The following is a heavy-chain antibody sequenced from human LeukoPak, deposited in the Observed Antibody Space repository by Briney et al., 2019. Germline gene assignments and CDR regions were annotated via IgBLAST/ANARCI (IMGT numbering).Heavy chain of an antibody. CDR1: RLTFSSYA. Sequence: GGSLRLSCAASRLTFSSYAMSWVRLAPGKGLEWVSAIRVSGDSTYYADSVKGRFTNSRDNSKNTLYLQMNSLRADDTAVYYCATGSPRTVISYYYGMDVWGQGTTVTVSS. D-gene: IGHD2-8*02. J-gene: IGHJ6*02. V-gene: IGHV3-23*01. CDR3: ATGSPRTVISYYYGMDV. CDR2: IRVSGDST.